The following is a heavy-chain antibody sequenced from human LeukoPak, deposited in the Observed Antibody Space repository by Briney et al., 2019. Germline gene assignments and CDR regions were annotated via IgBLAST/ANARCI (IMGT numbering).Heavy chain of an antibody. CDR2: IIPILGIA. V-gene: IGHV1-69*04. CDR3: ARDRQWLRQSLTDY. J-gene: IGHJ4*02. D-gene: IGHD5-12*01. Sequence: GASVKVSCKASGGTFSSYAISWVRQAPGQGLEWMGRIIPILGIANYAQKFQGRVTMTRDTSTSTVYMELSSLRSEDTAVYYCARDRQWLRQSLTDYWGQGTLVTVSS. CDR1: GGTFSSYA.